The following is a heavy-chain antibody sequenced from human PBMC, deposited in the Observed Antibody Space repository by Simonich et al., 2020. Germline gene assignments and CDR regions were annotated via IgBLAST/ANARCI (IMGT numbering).Heavy chain of an antibody. CDR1: GGSISSSSYC. D-gene: IGHD2-8*01. Sequence: QLQLQESGPGLVKPSETLSLTCTVSGGSISSSSYCWGWIRQPPGKGLEWIGSIYYRGCTSYNPSLKRRVTISVDTSKNQFSLKLSSVTAADTAVYYCARQLVLMVYAIDYWGQGTLVTVSS. V-gene: IGHV4-39*01. J-gene: IGHJ4*02. CDR2: IYYRGCT. CDR3: ARQLVLMVYAIDY.